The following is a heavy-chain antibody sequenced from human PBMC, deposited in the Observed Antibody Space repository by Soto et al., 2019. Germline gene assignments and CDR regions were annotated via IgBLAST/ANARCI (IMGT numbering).Heavy chain of an antibody. CDR1: GFTFSSYG. D-gene: IGHD6-13*01. J-gene: IGHJ6*02. Sequence: GGSLRLSCAASGFTFSSYGMHWVRQAPGKGLEWVAVIWYDGSNKYYVDSVKGRFTISRDNSKNTLYLQMNSLRAEDTAVYYCAKDGDLAAPHPPDYYYYGMDVWGQGTTVTVSS. V-gene: IGHV3-33*06. CDR3: AKDGDLAAPHPPDYYYYGMDV. CDR2: IWYDGSNK.